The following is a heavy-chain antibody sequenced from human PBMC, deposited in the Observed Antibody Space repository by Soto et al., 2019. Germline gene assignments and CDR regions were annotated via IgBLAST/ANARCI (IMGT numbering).Heavy chain of an antibody. Sequence: QVQLVQSGAEVKKPGASVKVSCKASGYTFTSYGISWVRQAPGQGLEWMGWISAYNGNTNYAQKLQGRVTMTTDTATSTAYMELRSLMSVNTAVYYCARDQTLDDILTGYHPTRFDYWGQGTLVTVSS. CDR3: ARDQTLDDILTGYHPTRFDY. CDR2: ISAYNGNT. J-gene: IGHJ4*02. CDR1: GYTFTSYG. V-gene: IGHV1-18*01. D-gene: IGHD3-9*01.